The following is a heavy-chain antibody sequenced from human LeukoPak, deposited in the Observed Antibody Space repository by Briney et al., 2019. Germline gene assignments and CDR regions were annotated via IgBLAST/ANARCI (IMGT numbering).Heavy chain of an antibody. D-gene: IGHD6-13*01. V-gene: IGHV3-7*01. Sequence: GGSLRLSCAASGFTFSSYWMSWVRQAPGKGLEWVANIKQDRSEKYYVDSVKGRFTISRDNAKNSLYLQMNSLRAEDTAVYYCATDYSSSWYPGDYWGQGTLVTVSS. CDR3: ATDYSSSWYPGDY. CDR2: IKQDRSEK. J-gene: IGHJ4*02. CDR1: GFTFSSYW.